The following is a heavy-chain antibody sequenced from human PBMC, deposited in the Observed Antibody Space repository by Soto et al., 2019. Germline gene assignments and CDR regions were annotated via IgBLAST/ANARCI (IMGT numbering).Heavy chain of an antibody. V-gene: IGHV4-59*01. CDR1: GASISRYH. J-gene: IGHJ6*03. CDR3: ASAAPAEYVFPYYYRDV. Sequence: QVQLQESGPGLVKPSETLSLTCTVSGASISRYHWSWIRQTPGKGLEWIGYIYYSGSATYNPSLKRRVTCSVDTSKNQVSLKLSSVTAADTGVYYGASAAPAEYVFPYYYRDVCGKGTTVTVSS. CDR2: IYYSGSA. D-gene: IGHD3-16*01.